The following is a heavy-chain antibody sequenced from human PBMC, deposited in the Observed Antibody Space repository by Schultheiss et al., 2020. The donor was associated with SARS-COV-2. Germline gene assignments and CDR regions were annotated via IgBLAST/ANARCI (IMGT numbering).Heavy chain of an antibody. Sequence: GGSLRLSCAASGFTFSNYDMHWVRQATREGLEWVSAIGTAGDPYYPGSVKGRFTISRENAKNSLYLQMNSLRDEDTAVYYCAGIPSLYYSYMDVWGKGTTVTVSS. J-gene: IGHJ6*03. V-gene: IGHV3-13*05. CDR3: AGIPSLYYSYMDV. D-gene: IGHD3-10*01. CDR2: IGTAGDP. CDR1: GFTFSNYD.